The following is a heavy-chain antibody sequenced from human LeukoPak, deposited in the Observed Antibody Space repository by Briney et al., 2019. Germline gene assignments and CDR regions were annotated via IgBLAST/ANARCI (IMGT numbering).Heavy chain of an antibody. J-gene: IGHJ4*02. CDR2: ISGSGGST. CDR1: GFTFSSYA. Sequence: GGSLRLSCAASGFTFSSYAMSWVRQAPGSGLEWVSAISGSGGSTYYADSVKGRFTISRDNSKNTLYLQMNSLRAEDTAVYYCAKSIAAAGTSFDYWGQGTLVTVSS. V-gene: IGHV3-23*01. D-gene: IGHD6-13*01. CDR3: AKSIAAAGTSFDY.